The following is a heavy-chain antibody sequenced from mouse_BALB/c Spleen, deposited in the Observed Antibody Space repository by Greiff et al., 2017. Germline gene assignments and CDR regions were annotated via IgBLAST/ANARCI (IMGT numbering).Heavy chain of an antibody. CDR2: VNPNNGGT. V-gene: IGHV1-26*01. CDR3: ARRPY. Sequence: EVQLQQSGPELVKPGASVKISCKASGFTFTDYYMNWVKQSHGKSLEWIGLVNPNNGGTSYNQKFKGRATLTVDKSSSTAYMELRSLTSEDSAVFYCARRPYWGEGTLVTVSA. CDR1: GFTFTDYY. J-gene: IGHJ3*01.